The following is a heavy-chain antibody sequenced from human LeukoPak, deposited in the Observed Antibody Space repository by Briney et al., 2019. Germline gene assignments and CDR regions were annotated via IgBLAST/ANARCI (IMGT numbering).Heavy chain of an antibody. Sequence: KTGGSLRLSCAASGFTFSSYSMNWVRQAPGKGLEWVSSISSSSSYIYYADSVRGRFTISRDNAKNSLYLQMNSLRAEDTAVYYCARDSSGSYLNYYYYYMDVWGKGTTVTVSS. CDR2: ISSSSSYI. V-gene: IGHV3-21*01. J-gene: IGHJ6*03. CDR1: GFTFSSYS. CDR3: ARDSSGSYLNYYYYYMDV. D-gene: IGHD1-26*01.